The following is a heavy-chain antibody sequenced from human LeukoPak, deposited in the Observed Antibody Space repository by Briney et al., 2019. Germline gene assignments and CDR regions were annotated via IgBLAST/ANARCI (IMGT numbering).Heavy chain of an antibody. CDR2: IYTSGST. Sequence: SETLSLTCTVSGGSISSYYWSWIRQHAGKGLERIGRIYTSGSTNYNPSLKSRVTIAVDTSKNQFSLKLSSVTAADTAVYYCAVAQTGLRYFDWLLSFDRWGQGTLVTASS. J-gene: IGHJ5*02. D-gene: IGHD3-9*01. V-gene: IGHV4-4*07. CDR1: GGSISSYY. CDR3: AVAQTGLRYFDWLLSFDR.